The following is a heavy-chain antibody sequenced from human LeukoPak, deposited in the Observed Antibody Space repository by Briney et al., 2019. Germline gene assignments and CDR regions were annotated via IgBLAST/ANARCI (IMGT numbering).Heavy chain of an antibody. CDR3: ARDYRYYYDSGNLDYFDY. CDR2: IYPGDSDT. J-gene: IGHJ4*02. CDR1: GYSFTSYW. Sequence: GESLKISCKGSGYSFTSYWIGWVRQMPGKGLEWMGIIYPGDSDTRYSPSFQGQVTISADKSISTAYLQWSSLKASDTAMYYCARDYRYYYDSGNLDYFDYWGQGTLVTVSS. V-gene: IGHV5-51*01. D-gene: IGHD3-10*01.